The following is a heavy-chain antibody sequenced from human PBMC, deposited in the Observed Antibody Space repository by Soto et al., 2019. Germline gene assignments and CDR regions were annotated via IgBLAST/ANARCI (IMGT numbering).Heavy chain of an antibody. CDR1: GGTFSSYA. CDR3: TRDPGRSWFDP. CDR2: INPSIGTT. V-gene: IGHV1-69*05. J-gene: IGHJ5*02. D-gene: IGHD3-10*01. Sequence: GASVKVSCKASGGTFSSYAISWVRQAPGQGLEWMGGINPSIGTTNYSQTFQGRVTITSDTSASTAYMELSSLRSEDTAVYYCTRDPGRSWFDPWGQGTLVTVSS.